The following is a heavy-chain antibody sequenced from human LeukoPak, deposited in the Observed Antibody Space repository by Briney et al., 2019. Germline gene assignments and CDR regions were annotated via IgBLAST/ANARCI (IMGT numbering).Heavy chain of an antibody. D-gene: IGHD1-26*01. Sequence: GGSLRLSCAASGFTFSTSWMSWVRQVPGRGLEWVSRINGDESSTNYADSVKGRFTISRDNAKDTLYLHMNSLTAEDTAVYYCARGAKWAYYFDYWGQGTLVTVSS. CDR2: INGDESST. J-gene: IGHJ4*02. CDR1: GFTFSTSW. CDR3: ARGAKWAYYFDY. V-gene: IGHV3-74*01.